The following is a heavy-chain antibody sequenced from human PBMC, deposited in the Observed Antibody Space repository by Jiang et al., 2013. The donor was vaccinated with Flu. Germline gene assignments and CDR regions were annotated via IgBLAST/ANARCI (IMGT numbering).Heavy chain of an antibody. J-gene: IGHJ5*02. CDR3: ARQVKGGGFDP. D-gene: IGHD3-16*01. V-gene: IGHV5-10-1*03. Sequence: QLVESGAEVKESGESLRISCQGSGYSFTNYWITWVRQMPGKGLEWMGTIDPSDSYTNYSPSSQGHVTISADKSISTAYLQWSSLKASDTAMYYCARQVKGGGFDPWGQGTLVTVSS. CDR2: IDPSDSYT. CDR1: GYSFTNYW.